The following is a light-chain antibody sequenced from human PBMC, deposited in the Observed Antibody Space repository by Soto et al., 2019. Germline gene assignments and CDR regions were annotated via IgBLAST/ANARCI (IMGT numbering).Light chain of an antibody. CDR2: DGS. CDR1: QSVSGY. CDR3: QQRSNWLIS. J-gene: IGKJ3*01. Sequence: EIVLTQSPATLSLSRGERATLSCSASQSVSGYLAWYQQKPGQAPRLLIYDGSHRASGIPARFSGSGSGTDCTLTISGLETEDFAVYYCQQRSNWLISFGPGTKVEIK. V-gene: IGKV3-11*01.